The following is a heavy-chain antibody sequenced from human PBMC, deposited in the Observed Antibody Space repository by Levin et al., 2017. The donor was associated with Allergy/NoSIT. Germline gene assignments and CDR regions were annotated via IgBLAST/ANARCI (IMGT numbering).Heavy chain of an antibody. Sequence: GGSLRLSCVGSGFTFSNYDMSWVRQAPGKGLEWVSGISFRAGTTYYADSVTGRFTISRDNSKSTLYLQMDSLRGDDTAIYYCASLDYGGNSAPPWFAPWGQGTLVTVSS. D-gene: IGHD4-23*01. V-gene: IGHV3-23*01. J-gene: IGHJ5*02. CDR1: GFTFSNYD. CDR3: ASLDYGGNSAPPWFAP. CDR2: ISFRAGTT.